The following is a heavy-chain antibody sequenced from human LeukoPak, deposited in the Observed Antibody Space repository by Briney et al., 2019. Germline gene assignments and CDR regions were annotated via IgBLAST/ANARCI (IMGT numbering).Heavy chain of an antibody. CDR2: INPSGGST. CDR1: GYTFTSYY. V-gene: IGHV1-46*01. D-gene: IGHD5-12*01. CDR3: ARENGGLVATGVPDGSADFDY. Sequence: VASVKVSCKASGYTFTSYYMHWVRQAPGQGLEWMGIINPSGGSTSYAQKFQGRVTMTRDMSTSTVYMELSSLRSEDTAVYCCARENGGLVATGVPDGSADFDYWGQGTLVTVSS. J-gene: IGHJ4*02.